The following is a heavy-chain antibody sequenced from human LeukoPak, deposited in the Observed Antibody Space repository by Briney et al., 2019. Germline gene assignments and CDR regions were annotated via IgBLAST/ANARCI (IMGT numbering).Heavy chain of an antibody. CDR3: ARTGRPTSWSSMDV. V-gene: IGHV4-4*07. D-gene: IGHD2-8*02. CDR1: GDSISNFY. CDR2: IHINGDT. Sequence: SETLSLTCTVSGDSISNFYWSWTRQPAGKGLEWIGRIHINGDTHYNPSLNSRVTMSLDTSQNQISLRLSSVTAADTAVYYCARTGRPTSWSSMDVWGKGTTVTVSS. J-gene: IGHJ6*03.